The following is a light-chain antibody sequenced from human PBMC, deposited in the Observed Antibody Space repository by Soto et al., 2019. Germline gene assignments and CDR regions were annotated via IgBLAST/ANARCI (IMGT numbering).Light chain of an antibody. CDR1: QSVSTN. J-gene: IGKJ4*01. Sequence: ETVMTQSPATLSVSPGERATLSCGASQSVSTNLALYQQKPGQVPRLLIYGASTRASDIPARFSGSGSGTEFTLTISSLQSEDFAVYYCQQYNEWPLTFGGGTKVEIE. CDR3: QQYNEWPLT. CDR2: GAS. V-gene: IGKV3-15*01.